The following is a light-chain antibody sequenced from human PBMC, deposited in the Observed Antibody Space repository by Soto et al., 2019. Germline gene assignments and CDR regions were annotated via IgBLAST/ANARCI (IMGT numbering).Light chain of an antibody. CDR2: EVS. CDR3: CSCAGSSTLGV. CDR1: SSEVGGYNY. J-gene: IGLJ1*01. Sequence: QSLLTPPACVSGTPGQSITISCTGTSSEVGGYNYGSWYQQQSGKAPNLMIHEVSKRPSGVSNRFSGSKSGNTVSLTSSGLQAEDGDDYCCCSCAGSSTLGVLGTGTKVTVL. V-gene: IGLV2-23*02.